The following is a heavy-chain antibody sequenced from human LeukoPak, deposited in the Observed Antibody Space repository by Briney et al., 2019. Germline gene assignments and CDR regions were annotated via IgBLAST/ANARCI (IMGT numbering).Heavy chain of an antibody. Sequence: PSGTLSLTCTVSGGSMTHYFWNWIRQAPGKGLEWIGYTHTSGSPDYSRSLKSRVTISLDTSKNHFSLMLSSVTAADTVVYFCARATQRYCSGTTCFPYWFDTWGQGTLATVSS. CDR2: THTSGSP. J-gene: IGHJ5*02. D-gene: IGHD2-2*01. CDR1: GGSMTHYF. V-gene: IGHV4-59*13. CDR3: ARATQRYCSGTTCFPYWFDT.